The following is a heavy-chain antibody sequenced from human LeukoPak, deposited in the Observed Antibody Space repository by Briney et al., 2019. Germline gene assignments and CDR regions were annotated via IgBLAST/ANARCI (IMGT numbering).Heavy chain of an antibody. D-gene: IGHD3-22*01. V-gene: IGHV3-23*01. CDR1: GFTFSSNA. Sequence: GGSLTLSCAASGFTFSSNAMSWVRQAPGKGLEWVAAISGSGGTTYYADSVQGRFTVSRDNSKTTVFLQMNSLRAEDTAVYYCAKELVYYYDSSGFDYWGQGTLVTVSS. CDR2: ISGSGGTT. CDR3: AKELVYYYDSSGFDY. J-gene: IGHJ4*02.